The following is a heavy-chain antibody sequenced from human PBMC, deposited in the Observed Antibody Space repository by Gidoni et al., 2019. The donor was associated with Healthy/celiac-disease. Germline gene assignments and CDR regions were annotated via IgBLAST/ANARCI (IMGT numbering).Heavy chain of an antibody. CDR3: AKRSGAFDI. D-gene: IGHD3-10*01. CDR2: SSWNSGSI. J-gene: IGHJ3*02. CDR1: GFTFDDYA. V-gene: IGHV3-9*01. Sequence: EVQLVESGGGLVQPGRSLSLSCADSGFTFDDYAMHWVRQAPGKGREWVSGSSWNSGSIGYADSVKGRFTISRDNAKNSLYLQMNSLRAEDTALYYCAKRSGAFDIWGQGTMVTVSS.